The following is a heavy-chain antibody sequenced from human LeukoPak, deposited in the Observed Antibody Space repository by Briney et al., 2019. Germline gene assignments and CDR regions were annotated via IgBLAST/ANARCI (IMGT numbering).Heavy chain of an antibody. V-gene: IGHV4-4*07. CDR1: GGSISSYY. CDR2: IYTSGST. CDR3: ARTGKTLLNYDFDY. Sequence: SETLSLTCTVSGGSISSYYWSWIRQPAGKGLEWIGRIYTSGSTYYNPSLKSRVTISVDTSKNQFSLKLNSVTAADTAVYYCARTGKTLLNYDFDYWGQGTLVTVSS. J-gene: IGHJ4*02. D-gene: IGHD1-7*01.